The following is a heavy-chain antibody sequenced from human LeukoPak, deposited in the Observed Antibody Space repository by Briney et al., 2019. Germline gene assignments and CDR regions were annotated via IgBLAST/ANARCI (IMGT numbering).Heavy chain of an antibody. CDR2: ITSDSRGI. J-gene: IGHJ4*02. CDR3: ARGGVDYYGSGTYYLMYYFDY. Sequence: GGSLRLSCAASGFTFSSYSMNWVRQAPGKGLEWVSGITSDSRGIYYADSVKGRFTISRDDPHNTLYLQMNSLRAEDTAVYFCARGGVDYYGSGTYYLMYYFDYWGQGALVTVSS. V-gene: IGHV3-23*01. CDR1: GFTFSSYS. D-gene: IGHD3-10*01.